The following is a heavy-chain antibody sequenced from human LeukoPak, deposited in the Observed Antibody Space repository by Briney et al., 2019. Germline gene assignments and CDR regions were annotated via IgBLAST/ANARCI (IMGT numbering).Heavy chain of an antibody. D-gene: IGHD6-19*01. CDR1: GFTFSSYG. V-gene: IGHV3-30*03. J-gene: IGHJ4*02. CDR3: ATSTPAVAGTFGSDY. CDR2: ISYDGSNK. Sequence: PGGSLRLSCAASGFTFSSYGMHWVRQAPGKGLEWVAVISYDGSNKYYADSVKGRFTISRDNSKNTLYLQMNSLRAEDTAVYYCATSTPAVAGTFGSDYWGQGTLVTVSS.